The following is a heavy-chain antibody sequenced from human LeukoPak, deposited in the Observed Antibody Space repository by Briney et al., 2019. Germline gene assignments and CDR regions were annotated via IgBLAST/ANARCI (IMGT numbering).Heavy chain of an antibody. D-gene: IGHD6-19*01. CDR1: GASLSGSY. V-gene: IGHV4-34*01. CDR2: INPSGST. Sequence: SSETLSLTCTFYGASLSGSYWSWIRQPPGKWLEWIGEINPSGSTSYNPSLRGRLTMSTDTSRNHCSLKLNSVTAADTAVYYCARGRYSSGLLQYWGQGTLVTVSS. J-gene: IGHJ1*01. CDR3: ARGRYSSGLLQY.